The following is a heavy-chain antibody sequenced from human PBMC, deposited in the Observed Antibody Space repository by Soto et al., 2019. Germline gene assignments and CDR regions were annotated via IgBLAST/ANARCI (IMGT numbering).Heavy chain of an antibody. J-gene: IGHJ6*02. CDR1: GFTFSNAW. V-gene: IGHV3-15*07. Sequence: PGGSLRLSCAASGFTFSNAWMNWVRQAPGKGLEWVGRIKSKTDGGTTDYAAPVKGRFTISRDDSKNTLYLQMNSLKTEDTAVYYCTTAPYGQEYYDFWSGYGMDVWGQGTTVTVSS. CDR3: TTAPYGQEYYDFWSGYGMDV. D-gene: IGHD3-3*01. CDR2: IKSKTDGGTT.